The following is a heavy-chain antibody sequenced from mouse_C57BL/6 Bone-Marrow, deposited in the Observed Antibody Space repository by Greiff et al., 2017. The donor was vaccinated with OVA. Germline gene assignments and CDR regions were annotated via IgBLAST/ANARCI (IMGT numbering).Heavy chain of an antibody. Sequence: EVHLVESGPGLAKPSQTLSLTCSVTGYSITSDYWNWIRKFPGNKLEYMGYISYSGSTYYNPSLKSRISITRDTSKNQYYLQLNSVTTEDTATYYCARGRGVYYGSSYLYYAMDYWGQGTSVTVSS. CDR1: GYSITSDY. D-gene: IGHD1-1*01. V-gene: IGHV3-8*01. J-gene: IGHJ4*01. CDR2: ISYSGST. CDR3: ARGRGVYYGSSYLYYAMDY.